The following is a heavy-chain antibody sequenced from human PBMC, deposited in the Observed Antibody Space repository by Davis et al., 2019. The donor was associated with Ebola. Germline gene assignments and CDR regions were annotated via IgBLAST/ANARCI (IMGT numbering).Heavy chain of an antibody. J-gene: IGHJ4*02. CDR1: GFTFSGSA. CDR2: IRSKANSYAT. V-gene: IGHV3-73*01. CDR3: TQSGSRDY. D-gene: IGHD1-26*01. Sequence: GESLKISCAASGFTFSGSAMHWVRQASGKGLEWVGRIRSKANSYATAYAASMKGRFTISRDDSKNTAYLQMNSLKTEDTAVYYCTQSGSRDYWGQGTLVTVSS.